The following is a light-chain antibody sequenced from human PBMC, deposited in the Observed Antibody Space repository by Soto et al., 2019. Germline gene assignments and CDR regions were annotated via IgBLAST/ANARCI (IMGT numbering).Light chain of an antibody. Sequence: QSALTQPRSVSGSPGQSVTISCTGTSSDVGGYNYVSWYLQHPGKAPKVMIYDVSKRPSGVPDRFSGSKSGNTASLTISGLQSEDEADYYCAAWDDRLSGLVFGRGTKVTVL. CDR2: DVS. V-gene: IGLV2-11*01. CDR3: AAWDDRLSGLV. J-gene: IGLJ2*01. CDR1: SSDVGGYNY.